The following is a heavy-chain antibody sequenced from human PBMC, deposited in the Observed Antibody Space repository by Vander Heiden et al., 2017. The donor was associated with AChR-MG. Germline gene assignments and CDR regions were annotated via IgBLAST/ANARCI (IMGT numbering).Heavy chain of an antibody. CDR1: GGSVRFDNHY. CDR2: TYDNGRT. J-gene: IGHJ5*02. Sequence: QVHLQESGPGLVNPSETLSLTCIVPGGSVRFDNHYWSWIRQPPGKGLAWSADTYDNGRTSYNPSLNSLVTISLDTPRNQFSLNLTSVTAADTALYYCARLSPQKWFDPWGRRTPVIVSS. CDR3: ARLSPQKWFDP. V-gene: IGHV4-61*01.